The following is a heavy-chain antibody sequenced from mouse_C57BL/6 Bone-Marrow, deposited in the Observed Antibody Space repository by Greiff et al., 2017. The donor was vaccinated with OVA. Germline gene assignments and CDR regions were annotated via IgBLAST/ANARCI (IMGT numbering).Heavy chain of an antibody. D-gene: IGHD1-1*01. CDR2: ISYSGST. J-gene: IGHJ1*03. CDR1: GYSITSYY. V-gene: IGHV3-8*01. CDR3: VRLRWYYYGSSPYCYFDV. Sequence: EVKLVESGPGLVKPSQTLSLTCSAPGYSITSYYWNWIRKFPGNKLEYMGYISYSGSTYYNPSLNSRISITRDTSKDQYYLQLNSVTTEDTATYYCVRLRWYYYGSSPYCYFDVWGKGTPVTVSS.